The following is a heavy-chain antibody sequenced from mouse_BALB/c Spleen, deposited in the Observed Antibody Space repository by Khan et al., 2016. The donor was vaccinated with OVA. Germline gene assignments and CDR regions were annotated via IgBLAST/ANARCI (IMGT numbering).Heavy chain of an antibody. CDR2: INSYGGST. J-gene: IGHJ2*01. CDR1: GYTFTSYG. D-gene: IGHD2-13*01. V-gene: IGHV5-6-3*01. CDR3: ARLATTIY. Sequence: EVQLVESGRGLVQPGGSLKLSCAASGYTFTSYGMYWVHQTHDKSLELVATINSYGGSTYYPHSVKGRFTITRDNSKNTLYLQMSSLKSEDTAMYYCARLATTIYWGQGTTLTVSS.